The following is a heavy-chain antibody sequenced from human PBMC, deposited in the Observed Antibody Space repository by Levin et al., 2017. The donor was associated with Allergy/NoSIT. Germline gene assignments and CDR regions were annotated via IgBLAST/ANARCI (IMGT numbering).Heavy chain of an antibody. CDR2: IRSKAYGGTT. CDR1: GFTFGDYA. D-gene: IGHD3-10*01. CDR3: TRVRYYYGSGSDRPYYDYMDV. J-gene: IGHJ6*03. Sequence: GESLKISCPASGFTFGDYAMSWFRQAPGKGLEWVGFIRSKAYGGTTEYAASVKGRFTISRDDSKSIAYLQMNSLKTEDTAVYYCTRVRYYYGSGSDRPYYDYMDVWGKGTTVTVSS. V-gene: IGHV3-49*03.